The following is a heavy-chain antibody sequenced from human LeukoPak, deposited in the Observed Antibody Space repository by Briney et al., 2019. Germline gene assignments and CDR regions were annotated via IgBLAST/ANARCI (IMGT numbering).Heavy chain of an antibody. V-gene: IGHV4-59*01. CDR1: GGSISGYF. CDR3: ARASLNSGGIDGFDY. J-gene: IGHJ4*02. CDR2: IYDSGSV. Sequence: SETLSLTCTVSGGSISGYFWNWIRQPPGKGLEWIGYIYDSGSVKYNPSLKSRVTISEDASKNQFSLRLRSVTAADTAVYYCARASLNSGGIDGFDYWGQGTLVTVSS. D-gene: IGHD4-23*01.